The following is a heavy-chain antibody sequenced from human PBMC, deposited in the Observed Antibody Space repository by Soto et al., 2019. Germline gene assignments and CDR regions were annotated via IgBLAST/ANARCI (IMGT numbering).Heavy chain of an antibody. D-gene: IGHD3-9*01. Sequence: PGGSLRLSCTASGLSFTNYAETWVRQAPGRGLEWVSSISSTGEKTYYTDSVKGRFTISRDSSKDTVFLQMDSLRADDSAIYFCATTTGGGHCDIDMWGQGTLVTVSS. CDR2: ISSTGEKT. CDR3: ATTTGGGHCDIDM. CDR1: GLSFTNYA. V-gene: IGHV3-23*01. J-gene: IGHJ4*01.